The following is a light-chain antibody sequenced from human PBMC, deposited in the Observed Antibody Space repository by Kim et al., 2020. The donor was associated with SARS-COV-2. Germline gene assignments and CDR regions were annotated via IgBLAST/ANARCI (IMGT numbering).Light chain of an antibody. CDR1: PGVSRNY. CDR3: QHLSDTPPWT. V-gene: IGKV3D-20*02. Sequence: PGERATLSCRASPGVSRNYLAWYQQNPGQAPRLLIYAASRRATGIPDRFSGSESGTDFTFTISRLEPEDFAVYYCQHLSDTPPWTFGQETKVDIK. CDR2: AAS. J-gene: IGKJ1*01.